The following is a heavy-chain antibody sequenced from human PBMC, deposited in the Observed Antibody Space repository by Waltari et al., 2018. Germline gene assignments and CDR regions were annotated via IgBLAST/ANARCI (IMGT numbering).Heavy chain of an antibody. V-gene: IGHV3-30*02. CDR2: IRYDGSNK. Sequence: QVQLVESGGGVVQPGGSLRLSCAASGFTFSSYGMPWVRQAPGKGLEWVAFIRYDGSNKYYADSVKGRFTISRDNSKNTLYLQMNSLRAEDTAVYYCAKDLGGVMTEYAFDIWGQGTMVTVSS. CDR3: AKDLGGVMTEYAFDI. D-gene: IGHD2-8*01. CDR1: GFTFSSYG. J-gene: IGHJ3*02.